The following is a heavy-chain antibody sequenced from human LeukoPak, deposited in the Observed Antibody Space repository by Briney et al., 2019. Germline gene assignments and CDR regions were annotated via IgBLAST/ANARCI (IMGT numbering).Heavy chain of an antibody. J-gene: IGHJ5*02. CDR1: GFTFSSYG. CDR2: MRYDGSNK. D-gene: IGHD3-10*01. Sequence: GGSLRLSCAASGFTFSSYGMHWVRQAPGKGLEWVTFMRYDGSNKYYTDSVKGRFTISRDNSKNTLYLQMNSLRTEDTAVYYCAKDVSSGVYPETFDPWGQGTLVTVSS. CDR3: AKDVSSGVYPETFDP. V-gene: IGHV3-30*02.